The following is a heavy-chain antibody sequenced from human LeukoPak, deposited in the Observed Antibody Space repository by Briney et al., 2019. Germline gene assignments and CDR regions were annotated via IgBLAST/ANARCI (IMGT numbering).Heavy chain of an antibody. D-gene: IGHD5-18*01. J-gene: IGHJ3*02. Sequence: GGSLRLSCAASGFTFNNYGIHWVRQAPGKGLEWVAFIRYDESNKYYADSVKGRFTISRDNSKNTLYLQMNSLRAEDTATYYCAKDRRIQLWSGNDAFDIWGQGTMVTVSS. CDR3: AKDRRIQLWSGNDAFDI. V-gene: IGHV3-30*02. CDR2: IRYDESNK. CDR1: GFTFNNYG.